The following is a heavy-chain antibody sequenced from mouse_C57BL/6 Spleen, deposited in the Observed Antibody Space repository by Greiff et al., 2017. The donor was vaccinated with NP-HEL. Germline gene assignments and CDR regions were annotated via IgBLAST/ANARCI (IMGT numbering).Heavy chain of an antibody. CDR1: GFTFTDYY. CDR2: IRNKANGYTT. D-gene: IGHD3-2*02. J-gene: IGHJ3*01. CDR3: ARSPSTAQATWFAY. V-gene: IGHV7-3*01. Sequence: EVHLVESGGGLVQPGGSLSLSCAASGFTFTDYYMSWVRQPPGKALEWLGFIRNKANGYTTEYSASVKGRFTISRDNSQSILYLQMNALRAEDSATYYGARSPSTAQATWFAYWGQGTLVTVSA.